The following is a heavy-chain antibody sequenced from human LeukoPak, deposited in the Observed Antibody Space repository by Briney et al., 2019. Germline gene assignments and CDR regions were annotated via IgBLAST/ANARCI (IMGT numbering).Heavy chain of an antibody. V-gene: IGHV4-59*12. CDR1: GGSISSYY. Sequence: PSETLSLTCTVSGGSISSYYWSWIRQPPGKGLEWIGYIYYSGSTNYNPSLKSRVTISVDTSKNQFSLKLSSVTAADTAVYYCARGADDGYNTRVFDYWGQGTLVTVSS. J-gene: IGHJ4*02. CDR2: IYYSGST. CDR3: ARGADDGYNTRVFDY. D-gene: IGHD5-24*01.